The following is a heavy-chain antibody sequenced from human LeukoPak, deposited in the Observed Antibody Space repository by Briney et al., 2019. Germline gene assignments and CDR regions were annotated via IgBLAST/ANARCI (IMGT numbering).Heavy chain of an antibody. D-gene: IGHD1-7*01. CDR1: GGSISSYY. Sequence: PSETLSLTCTVSGGSISSYYWSWIRQPPGKGLEWIGYIYYSGSTNYNPSLKSRVTISVDTSKNQFSLKLSSVTAADTAVYYCARSLRITGTTTFGYWGQGTLVTVSS. CDR3: ARSLRITGTTTFGY. V-gene: IGHV4-59*01. CDR2: IYYSGST. J-gene: IGHJ4*02.